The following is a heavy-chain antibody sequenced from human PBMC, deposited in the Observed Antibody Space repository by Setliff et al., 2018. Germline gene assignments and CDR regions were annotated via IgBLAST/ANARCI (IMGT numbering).Heavy chain of an antibody. CDR1: GYTFTGYY. CDR2: INPNSGGT. J-gene: IGHJ6*03. CDR3: ARGRGSYYYYMDV. D-gene: IGHD1-26*01. Sequence: GASVKVSCKASGYTFTGYYVHWVRQAPGQGLEWMGRINPNSGGTNYAQKFQGRVTMTRDTSTSTAYMELRRLRSDDTAVYYCARGRGSYYYYMDVWGKGTTVTVSS. V-gene: IGHV1-2*06.